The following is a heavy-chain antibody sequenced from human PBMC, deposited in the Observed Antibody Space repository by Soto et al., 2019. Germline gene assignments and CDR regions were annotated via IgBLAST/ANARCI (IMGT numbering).Heavy chain of an antibody. CDR1: GFSLSTRGVG. CDR3: AHSASVMTMVRGMSYYYYGMDV. V-gene: IGHV2-5*02. CDR2: IYWDDDK. Sequence: SGPTLVNPTQTLTLTCTVSGFSLSTRGVGVGWIRQPPGKALEWLALIYWDDDKRYSPSLKSRLTITKDTSKNQVVLTMTNMDPVDTATYYCAHSASVMTMVRGMSYYYYGMDVWGQGP. D-gene: IGHD3-10*01. J-gene: IGHJ6*02.